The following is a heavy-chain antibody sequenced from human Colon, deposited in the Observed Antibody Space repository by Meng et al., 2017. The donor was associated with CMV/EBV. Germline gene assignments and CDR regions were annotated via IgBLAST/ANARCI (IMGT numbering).Heavy chain of an antibody. V-gene: IGHV1-2*02. Sequence: QGHLVQSGAEVKKPGASLKVSCKTSGYTFTANHLHWVRQAPGQGLEWMGWIYPQDGGTYFAQKFQDRVTLTRDTSITTAYMELSGLTSDDTAIYYCVRESWYFDFWGEGTLVTVSS. CDR3: VRESWYFDF. CDR1: GYTFTANH. CDR2: IYPQDGGT. J-gene: IGHJ4*02. D-gene: IGHD6-13*01.